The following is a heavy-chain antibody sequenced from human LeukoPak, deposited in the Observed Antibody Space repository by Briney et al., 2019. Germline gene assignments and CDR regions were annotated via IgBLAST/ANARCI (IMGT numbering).Heavy chain of an antibody. CDR3: TKGRGI. V-gene: IGHV4-61*09. J-gene: IGHJ4*02. CDR2: IYTSGTS. CDR1: GGSISSGSYD. Sequence: PSETLSLTCTVSGGSISSGSYDWSWIRQPAGKGLEWIGHIYTSGTSNYNPTLRSRVTISVDTSKNQFSLKLTSVTAADTAVYYCTKGRGIWGQGTLVTVSS. D-gene: IGHD3-10*01.